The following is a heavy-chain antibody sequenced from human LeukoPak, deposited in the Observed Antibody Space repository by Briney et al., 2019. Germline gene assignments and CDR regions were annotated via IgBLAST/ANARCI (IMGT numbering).Heavy chain of an antibody. CDR2: ISSSSSIK. Sequence: GGSLRLSCAASGVTFSGYSMNWVRQAPGKGLEWVSYISSSSSIKYYADSVKGRFTISRDNAKDSLYLQMNSLRVEDTAVYYCSGENTEYSTSGLGVWGKGTTVTVSS. CDR1: GVTFSGYS. CDR3: SGENTEYSTSGLGV. V-gene: IGHV3-48*01. D-gene: IGHD6-6*01. J-gene: IGHJ6*04.